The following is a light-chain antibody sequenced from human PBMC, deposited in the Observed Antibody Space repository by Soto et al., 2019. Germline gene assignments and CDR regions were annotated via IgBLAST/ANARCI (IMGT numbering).Light chain of an antibody. CDR1: SSNIGRNP. Sequence: QSVLTKPPSASGTPGQRVTISCSGGSSNIGRNPVNWYLQLPGTAPKFLIYTNTQLPSGVPYRVSASKSGTSASLTISGLQSEDAADYDCATWDYSLCGMVFGGVTKLT. CDR2: TNT. V-gene: IGLV1-44*01. CDR3: ATWDYSLCGMV. J-gene: IGLJ2*01.